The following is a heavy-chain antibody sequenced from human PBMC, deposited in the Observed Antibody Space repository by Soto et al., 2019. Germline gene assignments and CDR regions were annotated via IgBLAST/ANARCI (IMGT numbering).Heavy chain of an antibody. CDR1: GFTFSSYS. V-gene: IGHV3-21*01. CDR2: ISSSSSYI. Sequence: EVQLVESGGGLVKPGGSLRLSCAASGFTFSSYSMNWVRQAPGKGLEWVSSISSSSSYIYYADSVKGRFTISRDNAKNSLYLHMNSLRAEDTDVYYCARALEGDGYNVDYWGQGTLVTVSS. J-gene: IGHJ4*02. CDR3: ARALEGDGYNVDY. D-gene: IGHD5-12*01.